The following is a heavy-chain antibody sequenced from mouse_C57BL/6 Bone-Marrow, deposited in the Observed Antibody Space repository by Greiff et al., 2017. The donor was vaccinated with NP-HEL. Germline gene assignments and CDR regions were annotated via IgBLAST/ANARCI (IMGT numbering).Heavy chain of an antibody. V-gene: IGHV1-50*01. CDR1: GYTFTSYW. D-gene: IGHD4-1*01. Sequence: QVQLQQPGAELVKPGASVKLSCKASGYTFTSYWMQWVKQRPGQGLEWIGEIDPSDSYTNYNQKFKGKATLTVDTSSSTAYMQLSSLTSEDSAVYYCARWDAWFAYWGQGTRVTVSA. J-gene: IGHJ3*01. CDR3: ARWDAWFAY. CDR2: IDPSDSYT.